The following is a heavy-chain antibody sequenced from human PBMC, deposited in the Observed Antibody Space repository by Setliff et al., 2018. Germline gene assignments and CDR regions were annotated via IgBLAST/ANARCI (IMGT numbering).Heavy chain of an antibody. CDR1: GGSISSYY. V-gene: IGHV4-59*12. J-gene: IGHJ6*03. CDR3: AREQWLDPPGYYYMDV. CDR2: INYSGST. Sequence: NPSETLSLTCTVSGGSISSYYWSWIRQPPGKGLEWIGYINYSGSTNYNPSLKSRVTISLDTSKNQFSLKLNSVTAADMAVYYCAREQWLDPPGYYYMDVWAKGTTVTVSS. D-gene: IGHD6-19*01.